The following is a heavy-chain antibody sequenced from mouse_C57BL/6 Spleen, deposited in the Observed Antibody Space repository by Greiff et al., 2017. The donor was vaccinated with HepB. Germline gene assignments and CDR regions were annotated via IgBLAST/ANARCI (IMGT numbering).Heavy chain of an antibody. CDR1: GFNIKDDY. CDR2: IDPENGDT. V-gene: IGHV14-4*01. D-gene: IGHD1-1*01. Sequence: VQLKESGAELVRPGASVKLSCTASGFNIKDDYMHWVKQRPEQGLEWIGWIDPENGDTEYASKFQGKATITADTSSNTAYLQLSSLTSEDTAVYYCTTPYYYGSSLVAYWGQGTLVTVSA. CDR3: TTPYYYGSSLVAY. J-gene: IGHJ3*01.